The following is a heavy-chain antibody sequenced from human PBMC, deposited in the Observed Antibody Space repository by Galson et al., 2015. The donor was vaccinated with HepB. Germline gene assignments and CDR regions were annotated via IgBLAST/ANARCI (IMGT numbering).Heavy chain of an antibody. Sequence: SVKVSCKASGYTFTSYGISWVRQAPGQGLEWMGWISAYNGNTNYAQKLQGRVTMTTDTSTSTAYMELRSLRSDDTAVYYCAREGESHWLNYYYGMDVWGQGTTVTVSS. V-gene: IGHV1-18*01. J-gene: IGHJ6*02. D-gene: IGHD5-12*01. CDR3: AREGESHWLNYYYGMDV. CDR2: ISAYNGNT. CDR1: GYTFTSYG.